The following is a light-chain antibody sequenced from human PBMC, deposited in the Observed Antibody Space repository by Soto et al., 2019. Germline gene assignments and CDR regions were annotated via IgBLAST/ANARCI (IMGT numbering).Light chain of an antibody. V-gene: IGLV2-23*02. Sequence: QSVLTQPASVSGSPGQSITISCTGTSSDVGSYNVVSWYQQYPGKAPKLMIYEVTKRPSGVSNRFSGSKSANTASLTISGLLAEAEADYYCCSYAGGLTWVFGGGTKLTVL. CDR3: CSYAGGLTWV. CDR2: EVT. CDR1: SSDVGSYNV. J-gene: IGLJ3*02.